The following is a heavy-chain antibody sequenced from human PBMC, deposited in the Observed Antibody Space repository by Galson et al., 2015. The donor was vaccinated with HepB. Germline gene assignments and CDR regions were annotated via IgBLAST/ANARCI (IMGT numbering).Heavy chain of an antibody. D-gene: IGHD1-26*01. CDR1: EFTFSSYA. CDR2: INNSGGTT. V-gene: IGHV3-23*01. J-gene: IGHJ4*02. Sequence: SLRLSCAASEFTFSSYAMSWVRQAPGKGLEWVSSINNSGGTTYYADSVKGRFTISRDNSKNTLFLQMDSLRVDDTAVYFCAKVSGGRVGHFDYWGQGPRSPSPQ. CDR3: AKVSGGRVGHFDY.